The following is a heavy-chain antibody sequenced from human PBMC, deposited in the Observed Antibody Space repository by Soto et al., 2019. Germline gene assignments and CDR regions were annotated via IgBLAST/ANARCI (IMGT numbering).Heavy chain of an antibody. CDR2: ISAYNGNT. CDR1: GGTFSSYG. CDR3: ARDRSYDILTGKPDYYYYYGMDV. J-gene: IGHJ6*02. D-gene: IGHD3-9*01. Sequence: GASVKVSCKASGGTFSSYGISWVRQAPGQGLEWMGWISAYNGNTNYAQKLQGRVTMTTDTSTSTAYMELRSLRSDDTAVYYCARDRSYDILTGKPDYYYYYGMDVWGQGTTVTVSS. V-gene: IGHV1-18*01.